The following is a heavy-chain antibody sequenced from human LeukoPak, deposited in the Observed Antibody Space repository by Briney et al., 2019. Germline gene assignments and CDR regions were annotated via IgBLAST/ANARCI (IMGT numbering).Heavy chain of an antibody. Sequence: PGGSLRLSCAASGFTSGDYGMSWVRQAPGKGLEWVSGINWNGGSTGYADSVKGRFTISRDNAKNSLYLQMNSLRAEDTALYYCAVNYYDSSGYCPGGYWGQGTLVTVSS. CDR1: GFTSGDYG. D-gene: IGHD3-22*01. J-gene: IGHJ4*02. CDR3: AVNYYDSSGYCPGGY. V-gene: IGHV3-20*04. CDR2: INWNGGST.